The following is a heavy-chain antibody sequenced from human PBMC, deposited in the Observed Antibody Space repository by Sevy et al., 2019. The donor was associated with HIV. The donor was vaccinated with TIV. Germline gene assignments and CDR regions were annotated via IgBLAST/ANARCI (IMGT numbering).Heavy chain of an antibody. Sequence: SETLSLTCTVFGGSISAYYWSWIRQSPEKGLQYIGYIYYTGSTNYNPSLKSRVTISVDTSKNQFSLRLTSVTAADTAIYYWARPPPVRSGDDALNWFDPWGQGTLVTVSS. CDR2: IYYTGST. CDR3: ARPPPVRSGDDALNWFDP. D-gene: IGHD5-12*01. J-gene: IGHJ5*02. V-gene: IGHV4-59*01. CDR1: GGSISAYY.